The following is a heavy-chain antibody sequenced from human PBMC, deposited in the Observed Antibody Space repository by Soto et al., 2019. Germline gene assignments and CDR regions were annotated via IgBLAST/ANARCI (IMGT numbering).Heavy chain of an antibody. J-gene: IGHJ5*02. CDR1: GGSISSYY. CDR2: IYYSGST. CDR3: ARGRLPSIAVAGTVWFVP. D-gene: IGHD6-19*01. V-gene: IGHV4-59*01. Sequence: SETLSLTCTVSGGSISSYYWSWIRQPPGKGLEWIGYIYYSGSTNYNPSLKSRVTISVDTSKSQFSLKLSSVTAADTAVYYCARGRLPSIAVAGTVWFVPWGPGTLVNVSS.